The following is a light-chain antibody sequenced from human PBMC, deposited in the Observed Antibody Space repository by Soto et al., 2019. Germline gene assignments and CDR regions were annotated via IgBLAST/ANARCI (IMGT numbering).Light chain of an antibody. CDR1: QSISSTY. CDR3: QQYGSSSFA. V-gene: IGKV3-20*01. CDR2: GAF. J-gene: IGKJ3*01. Sequence: EIVLTQSPGTLSVSPGERATLSCRTSQSISSTYLAWYQKKPGQAPRLLLYGAFNRATGIPDRFSGSGSGTDFTLTMSRLEPEDCAFYYCQQYGSSSFAFGPGTKVEIK.